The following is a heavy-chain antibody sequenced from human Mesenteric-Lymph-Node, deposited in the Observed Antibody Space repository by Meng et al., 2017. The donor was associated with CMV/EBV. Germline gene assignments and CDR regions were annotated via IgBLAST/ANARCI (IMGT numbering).Heavy chain of an antibody. V-gene: IGHV3-30*02. CDR1: GFSFSRYG. CDR2: IWHDGSSG. CDR3: AKGTGDLEKYALDF. J-gene: IGHJ6*02. Sequence: GESLKISCAASGFSFSRYGMHWVRQAPGKGLEWVAFIWHDGSSGYYVDSVKGRFTISRDNSRNTLFLQMNSLRGEDTAVYYCAKGTGDLEKYALDFWGQGTTVTVSS. D-gene: IGHD1-14*01.